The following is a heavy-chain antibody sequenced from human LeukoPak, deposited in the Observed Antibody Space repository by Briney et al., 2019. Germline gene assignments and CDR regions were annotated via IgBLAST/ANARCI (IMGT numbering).Heavy chain of an antibody. J-gene: IGHJ4*02. CDR2: ISYDGSNK. CDR1: GFTFSSYG. D-gene: IGHD3-10*01. V-gene: IGHV3-30*03. Sequence: GRSLRLSCAASGFTFSSYGMHWVRQAPGKGLEWVAVISYDGSNKYYADSVKGRFTISRDNSKNTLYLQMNSLRAEDTAVYYCARDAHIVRGVNPLDYWGQGTLVTVSS. CDR3: ARDAHIVRGVNPLDY.